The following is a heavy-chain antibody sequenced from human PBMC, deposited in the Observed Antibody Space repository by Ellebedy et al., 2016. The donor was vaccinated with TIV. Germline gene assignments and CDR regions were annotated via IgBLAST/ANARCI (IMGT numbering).Heavy chain of an antibody. V-gene: IGHV3-21*01. CDR2: ISSSSSYI. D-gene: IGHD2-2*01. CDR3: ARDRGAYCSSTSCYSGGKN. Sequence: GESLKISXAASGFTFSSYSMNWVRQAPGKGLEWVSSISSSSSYIYYADSVKGRFTISRDNSKNTLYLQMNSLRAEDTAVYYCARDRGAYCSSTSCYSGGKNWGQGTLVTVSS. CDR1: GFTFSSYS. J-gene: IGHJ4*02.